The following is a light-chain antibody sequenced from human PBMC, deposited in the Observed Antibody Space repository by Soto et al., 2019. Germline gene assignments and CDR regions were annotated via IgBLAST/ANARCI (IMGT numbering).Light chain of an antibody. Sequence: SPGERATLSCRASQTINNNVAWYQLKDGQVPRLLIYGASTRATDIPARFSGSGSGTEFTLTISSLQPDDFATYYCQHYNSYSEAFGQGTKVDIK. V-gene: IGKV3-15*01. J-gene: IGKJ1*01. CDR1: QTINNN. CDR3: QHYNSYSEA. CDR2: GAS.